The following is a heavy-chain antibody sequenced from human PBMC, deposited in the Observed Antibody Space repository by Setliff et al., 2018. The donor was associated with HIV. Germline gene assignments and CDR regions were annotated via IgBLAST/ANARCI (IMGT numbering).Heavy chain of an antibody. CDR3: MRGRSITIFGVAYFDF. V-gene: IGHV4-4*07. J-gene: IGHJ4*02. CDR2: IYASGRT. CDR1: GGSISSYY. D-gene: IGHD3-3*01. Sequence: PSETLSLTCTVSGGSISSYYWSWIRQPAGKGLEWIGRIYASGRTNYNPSLKSRVTISVDMSNNQFSLKVTSVTAADTAVYYCMRGRSITIFGVAYFDFWGQGTQVTVSS.